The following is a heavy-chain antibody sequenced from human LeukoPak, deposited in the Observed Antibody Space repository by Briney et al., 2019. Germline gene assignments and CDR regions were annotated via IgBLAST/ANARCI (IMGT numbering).Heavy chain of an antibody. D-gene: IGHD3-22*01. CDR3: ARGYYDSSGHPVFDY. CDR2: ISSSSSYT. V-gene: IGHV3-11*06. CDR1: GFTFSDYY. Sequence: GGSLRLSCAASGFTFSDYYMSWIRQAPGMGLEWVSYISSSSSYTNYADSVKGRFTISRDNAKNSLYLQMNSLRAEDTAVYYCARGYYDSSGHPVFDYWGQGALVTVSS. J-gene: IGHJ4*02.